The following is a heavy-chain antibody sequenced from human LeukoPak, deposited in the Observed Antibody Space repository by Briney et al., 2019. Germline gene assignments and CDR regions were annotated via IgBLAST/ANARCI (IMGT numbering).Heavy chain of an antibody. Sequence: GGSLRLSCAASGFTFDDYGMSWVRQAPGKGLEWVSGINWNGGSTGYADSVKGRFTISRDNAKNSLYLQMNSLRAEDTALYYCARSGGDVDTAIPPYFDYWGQGTLVTVSS. CDR1: GFTFDDYG. CDR3: ARSGGDVDTAIPPYFDY. D-gene: IGHD5-18*01. V-gene: IGHV3-20*04. CDR2: INWNGGST. J-gene: IGHJ4*02.